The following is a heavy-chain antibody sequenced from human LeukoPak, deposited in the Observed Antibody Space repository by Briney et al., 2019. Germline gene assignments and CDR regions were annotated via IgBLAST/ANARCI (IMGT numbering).Heavy chain of an antibody. CDR2: IYSGGST. CDR3: ARELSTGILLDY. CDR1: GFTVSSNY. J-gene: IGHJ4*02. V-gene: IGHV3-53*01. Sequence: PGGSLRLSCAASGFTVSSNYMSWVRQAPGKGLEWVSVIYSGGSTYYADSVKGRFTISRDNTKNSLYLQMSSLRVEDTAVYHCARELSTGILLDYWGQGTLVTVSS.